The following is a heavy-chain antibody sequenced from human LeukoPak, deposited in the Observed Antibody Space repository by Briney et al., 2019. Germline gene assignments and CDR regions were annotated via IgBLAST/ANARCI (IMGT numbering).Heavy chain of an antibody. CDR2: INSDGSST. Sequence: GGSLRLSCAASGFTFSSYWMHWVRQAPGKGLVWVSRINSDGSSTSYADSVKGRFTISRDNAKSTLYLQMNSLRAEDTAVYYCALPYYDILTGYYKGGAFDFWGQGTMVTVSS. V-gene: IGHV3-74*01. J-gene: IGHJ3*01. D-gene: IGHD3-9*01. CDR1: GFTFSSYW. CDR3: ALPYYDILTGYYKGGAFDF.